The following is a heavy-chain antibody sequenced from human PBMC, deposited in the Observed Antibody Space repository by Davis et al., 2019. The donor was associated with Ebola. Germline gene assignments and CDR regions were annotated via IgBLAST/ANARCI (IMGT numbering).Heavy chain of an antibody. D-gene: IGHD2-15*01. Sequence: SVKVSCKAPEDIFTSDYIHWVRQAPGQGLEWMGGIIPIFDTANYAQKFQGRVTITADESTSTAYMELSSLRSEDTAVYYCARGSCSGGSCYSDYYGMDVWGQGTTVTVSS. CDR3: ARGSCSGGSCYSDYYGMDV. V-gene: IGHV1-69*13. CDR2: IIPIFDTA. CDR1: EDIFTSDY. J-gene: IGHJ6*02.